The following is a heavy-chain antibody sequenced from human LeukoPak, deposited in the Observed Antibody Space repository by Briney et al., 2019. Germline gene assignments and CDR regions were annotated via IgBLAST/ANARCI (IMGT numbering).Heavy chain of an antibody. CDR2: INNSEST. J-gene: IGHJ4*02. D-gene: IGHD6-13*01. Sequence: SETPSLTCAVYGGSFSGYYWSWIRQPPGKGLEWIGEINNSESTNYNPSLKSRVTISVDTSKNQFSLKLSSVTAADTAIYYCARETAAAGSFIAINDYWGQGTLVTVSS. CDR3: ARETAAAGSFIAINDY. V-gene: IGHV4-34*01. CDR1: GGSFSGYY.